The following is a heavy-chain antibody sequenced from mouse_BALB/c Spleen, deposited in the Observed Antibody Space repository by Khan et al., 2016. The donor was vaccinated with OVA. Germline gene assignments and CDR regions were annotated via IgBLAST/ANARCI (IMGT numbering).Heavy chain of an antibody. CDR1: GHTFTKYG. V-gene: IGHV9-3-1*01. CDR2: INTYTGEP. CDR3: ARPPYFSYVMDN. J-gene: IGHJ4*01. Sequence: LLESGPELKKPGETVKISCKASGHTFTKYGMNWVKQTPGEGLKWMGWINTYTGEPTYADDFNGRFAFSLETSANTAYLQINNLKNEDTATYFCARPPYFSYVMDNWGQGTSVTVSS. D-gene: IGHD2-10*01.